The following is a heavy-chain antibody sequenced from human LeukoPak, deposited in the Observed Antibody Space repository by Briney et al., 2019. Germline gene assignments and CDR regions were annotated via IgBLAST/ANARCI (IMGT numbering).Heavy chain of an antibody. CDR2: ISGSGGST. CDR1: GFTFSSYA. J-gene: IGHJ4*02. V-gene: IGHV3-23*01. CDR3: AKVWVVRGTAYDY. Sequence: RGSLRLSCAASGFTFSSYAMSWVRQAPGKGLEWVSAISGSGGSTYYADSVKGRFTISRDNSKNTLYLQMNSLRAEDTAVYYCAKVWVVRGTAYDYWGQGTLVTVSS. D-gene: IGHD3-10*01.